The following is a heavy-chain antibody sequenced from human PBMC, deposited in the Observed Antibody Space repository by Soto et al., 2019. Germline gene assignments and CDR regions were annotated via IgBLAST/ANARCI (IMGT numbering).Heavy chain of an antibody. Sequence: SETLSLTCGVSGGSISGGYHWSWIRQHPGKGLEWIGDIYYSGSTYYNPSLKSRVTISIDTSTNHFSLHLSALTAADTAVYYCARAPIPNWNYYGMDVWGQGTTVTVSS. J-gene: IGHJ6*02. CDR1: GGSISGGYH. D-gene: IGHD1-1*01. CDR2: IYYSGST. CDR3: ARAPIPNWNYYGMDV. V-gene: IGHV4-31*11.